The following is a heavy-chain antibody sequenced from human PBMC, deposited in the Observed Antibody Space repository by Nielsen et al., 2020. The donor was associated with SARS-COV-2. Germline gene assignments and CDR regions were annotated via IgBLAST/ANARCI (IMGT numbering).Heavy chain of an antibody. CDR3: ARVSSSYYYYYGMDV. Sequence: SETLSLTCTVSGGSISSYYWSWIRQPPGKGLEWIGYIYYSGSTNYNPSLKSRVTISVDTSKNQFSLKLSSVTAADTAVHYCARVSSSYYYYYGMDVWGQGTTVTVSS. V-gene: IGHV4-59*01. J-gene: IGHJ6*02. CDR2: IYYSGST. CDR1: GGSISSYY. D-gene: IGHD6-6*01.